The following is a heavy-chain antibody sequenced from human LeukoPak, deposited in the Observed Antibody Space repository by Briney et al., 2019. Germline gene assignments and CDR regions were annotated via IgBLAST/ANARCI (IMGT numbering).Heavy chain of an antibody. CDR2: ISSRGDST. CDR3: AREASGTYYLKK. V-gene: IGHV3-11*05. Sequence: GGSMRLSCAASGFTFSYSYMNWIRQAPGNGPEWVSSISSRGDSTNYADSVKGRFTISRDNAKNSLYLQMNSLRAEDTAVYYCAREASGTYYLKKWGQGNLVTVYS. CDR1: GFTFSYSY. J-gene: IGHJ4*02. D-gene: IGHD1-26*01.